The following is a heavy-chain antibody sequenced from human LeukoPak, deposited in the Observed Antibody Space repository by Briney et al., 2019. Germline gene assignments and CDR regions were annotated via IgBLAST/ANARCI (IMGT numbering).Heavy chain of an antibody. V-gene: IGHV4-59*13. CDR3: ARKVELSDAFDI. D-gene: IGHD1-26*01. CDR1: GGSISSYY. CDR2: IYYSGST. J-gene: IGHJ3*02. Sequence: PSETLSLTCTVSGGSISSYYWSWIRQPPGKGLEWIGYIYYSGSTNYNPSLKSRVTISVDTSKNQFSLKLSSVTAADTTVYYCARKVELSDAFDIWGQGTMATVSS.